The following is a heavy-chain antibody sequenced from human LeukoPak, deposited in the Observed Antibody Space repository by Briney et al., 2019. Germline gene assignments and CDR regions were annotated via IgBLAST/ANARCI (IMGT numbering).Heavy chain of an antibody. CDR2: INTNTGNP. J-gene: IGHJ3*02. D-gene: IGHD5-12*01. Sequence: ASVKVSCKASGYTFTSYAMNWVRQAPGQRLEWMGWINTNTGNPTYAQGFPGRFVFSLDTSVSTAYLQISSLKAEDTAVYYCARSFRRGYSGYDQAHDAFDIWGQGTMVTVSS. V-gene: IGHV7-4-1*02. CDR3: ARSFRRGYSGYDQAHDAFDI. CDR1: GYTFTSYA.